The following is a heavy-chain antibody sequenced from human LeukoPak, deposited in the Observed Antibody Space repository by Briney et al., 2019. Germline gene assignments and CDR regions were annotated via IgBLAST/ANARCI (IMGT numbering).Heavy chain of an antibody. D-gene: IGHD5-18*01. CDR3: ARDRAVDAGGIDF. J-gene: IGHJ4*02. CDR2: IHHSGRA. Sequence: SETLSLTCTVSGDSISSGDFYWSWVRQPPGKGLEWIAYIHHSGRAFYSRSLKRRATISVDSSKNQFSLRLTSVIAADTAVYFCARDRAVDAGGIDFWGQGTLVTVSP. V-gene: IGHV4-30-4*01. CDR1: GDSISSGDFY.